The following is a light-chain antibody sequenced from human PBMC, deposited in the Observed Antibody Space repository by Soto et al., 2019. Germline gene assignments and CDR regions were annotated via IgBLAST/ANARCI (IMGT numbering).Light chain of an antibody. J-gene: IGKJ1*01. CDR3: QQYGSSPTWT. V-gene: IGKV3-20*01. CDR2: GAS. CDR1: QSVSSNY. Sequence: ESVLTQSPGTLSLSPGERATLSCRASQSVSSNYLAWYQQKPGQAPRLLIYGASTRATGIPDRFSGSGSGTDFTLTISSLEFEDSAVYYCQQYGSSPTWTFGQGTKVEIK.